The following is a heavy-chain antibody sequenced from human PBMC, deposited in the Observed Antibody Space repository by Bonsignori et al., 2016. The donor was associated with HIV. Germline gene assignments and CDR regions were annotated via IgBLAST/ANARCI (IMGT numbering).Heavy chain of an antibody. V-gene: IGHV1-18*01. CDR1: GYTFTSYG. D-gene: IGHD4-17*01. CDR2: ISAYNGNT. Sequence: ASVKVSCKASGYTFTSYGISWVRQAPGQGLEWMGWISAYNGNTNYAQKLQGRVTMTTDTSTSTAYMELRSLRSDDTAVYYCASRAIRHDYGDYVGYFDYWGQGTLVTVSS. CDR3: ASRAIRHDYGDYVGYFDY. J-gene: IGHJ4*02.